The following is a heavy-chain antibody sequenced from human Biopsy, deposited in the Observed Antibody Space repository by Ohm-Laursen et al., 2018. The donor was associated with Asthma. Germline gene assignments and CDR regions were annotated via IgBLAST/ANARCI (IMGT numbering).Heavy chain of an antibody. CDR1: GGYLTGHY. J-gene: IGHJ5*02. D-gene: IGHD1-20*01. V-gene: IGHV4-34*01. CDR2: IDQSGYT. Sequence: GTLSLTWTVYGGYLTGHYWNWIRQPPGKGLEWIGEIDQSGYTNYNPSLKSRVTISADTSKNQFHLNLSSVTAADTAVYFCAGAAITGIRGWFDPWGQGTQVTVSS. CDR3: AGAAITGIRGWFDP.